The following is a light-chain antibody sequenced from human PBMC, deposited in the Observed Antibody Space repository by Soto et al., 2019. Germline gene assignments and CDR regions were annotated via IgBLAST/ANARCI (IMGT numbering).Light chain of an antibody. CDR3: QQYNDWPLT. CDR2: GAF. CDR1: QSVSSD. J-gene: IGKJ4*01. V-gene: IGKV3-15*01. Sequence: EIVMTQSPATLSMFPGERATLSCRASQSVSSDLGWYQQTPGQAPRLLIHGAFIRAAGVPARFSGSGSGTEFTLTISSLQSEDSAVYYCQQYNDWPLTFGGGTKGDIK.